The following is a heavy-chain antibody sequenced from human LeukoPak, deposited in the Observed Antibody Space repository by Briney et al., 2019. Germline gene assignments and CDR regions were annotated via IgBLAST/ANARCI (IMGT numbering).Heavy chain of an antibody. Sequence: GSLRLSCAASGFTFSSYSMNWVRQAPGKGLEWVSYISSSSSTIYYADSVKGRFTISRDNAKNSLYLQMNSLRAEDTAVYYCASPAPPHYYDSSGYERKDAFGIWGQGTMVTVSS. D-gene: IGHD3-22*01. CDR2: ISSSSSTI. V-gene: IGHV3-48*01. CDR3: ASPAPPHYYDSSGYERKDAFGI. CDR1: GFTFSSYS. J-gene: IGHJ3*02.